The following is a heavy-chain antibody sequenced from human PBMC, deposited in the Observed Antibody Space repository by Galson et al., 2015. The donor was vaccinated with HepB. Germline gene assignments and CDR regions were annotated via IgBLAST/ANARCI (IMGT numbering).Heavy chain of an antibody. Sequence: SLRLSCAASGFTFSSYSMNWVRRAPGKGLEWVSYISSSSSTTYYADSVKGRFTISRDNAKNSLYLQMNSLRAEDTAVYYLARRPRWELTYYYYYGMDVWGQGTTVTVSS. D-gene: IGHD1-26*01. V-gene: IGHV3-48*04. CDR3: ARRPRWELTYYYYYGMDV. J-gene: IGHJ6*02. CDR1: GFTFSSYS. CDR2: ISSSSSTT.